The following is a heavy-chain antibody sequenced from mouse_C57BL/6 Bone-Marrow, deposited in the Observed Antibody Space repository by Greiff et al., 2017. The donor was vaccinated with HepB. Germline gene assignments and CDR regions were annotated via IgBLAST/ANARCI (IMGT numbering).Heavy chain of an antibody. Sequence: EVKLVESGGGLVKPGGSLKLSCAASGFTFSSYAMSWVRQTPEKRLEWVATISDGGSYTYYPDNVKGRFTISRDNAKNNLYLQMSHLKSEDTAMYYCARAFYYDDEDAMDYWGQGTSVTVSS. CDR2: ISDGGSYT. CDR3: ARAFYYDDEDAMDY. CDR1: GFTFSSYA. D-gene: IGHD2-4*01. V-gene: IGHV5-4*03. J-gene: IGHJ4*01.